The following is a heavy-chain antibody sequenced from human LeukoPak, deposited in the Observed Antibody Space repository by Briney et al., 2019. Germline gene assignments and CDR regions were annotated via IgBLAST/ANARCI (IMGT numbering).Heavy chain of an antibody. CDR1: GSSFSNYA. CDR2: ISGSGGST. CDR3: AKEPDPLRIGYYYGMDV. J-gene: IGHJ6*02. V-gene: IGHV3-23*01. Sequence: GGSLRLSCAASGSSFSNYAMTWVRQAPGTGLEWVSGISGSGGSTYYADSVKGRFTISRDNSKNTLYLQMNSLRAEDTAVYYCAKEPDPLRIGYYYGMDVWGQGTTVTVSS.